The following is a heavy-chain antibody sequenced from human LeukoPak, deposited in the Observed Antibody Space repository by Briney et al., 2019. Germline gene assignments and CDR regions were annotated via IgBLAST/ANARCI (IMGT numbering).Heavy chain of an antibody. D-gene: IGHD3-10*01. CDR1: GFTFSSYS. V-gene: IGHV3-21*01. J-gene: IGHJ4*02. Sequence: GGSLRLSCEASGFTFSSYSMNWVRQAPGKGLEWVSSISSSSSYIYYADSVKGRFTISRDNAKNSLYLQMNSLRAEDTAVYYCARDLITMVRGVIGYWGQGTLVTVSS. CDR3: ARDLITMVRGVIGY. CDR2: ISSSSSYI.